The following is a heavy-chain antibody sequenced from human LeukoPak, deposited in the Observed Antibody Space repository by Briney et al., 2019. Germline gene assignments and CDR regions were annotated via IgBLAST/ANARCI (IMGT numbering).Heavy chain of an antibody. Sequence: GESLKISCKGSGYSFTNYWIGWVRQMPGKGLEWMGIIYPGDSNTKYSPSFQGQVTISVDKSISTAYLQWSSLKASDTAMYYCARHYISGDSSGYYRQLDYWGQGTLVTVSS. CDR3: ARHYISGDSSGYYRQLDY. J-gene: IGHJ4*02. D-gene: IGHD3-22*01. CDR1: GYSFTNYW. V-gene: IGHV5-51*01. CDR2: IYPGDSNT.